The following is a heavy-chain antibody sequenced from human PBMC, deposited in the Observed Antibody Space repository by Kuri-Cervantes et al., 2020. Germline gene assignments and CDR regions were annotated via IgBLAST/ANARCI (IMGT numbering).Heavy chain of an antibody. CDR3: ARLCGGDCYSMGGYYYYGMDV. CDR1: GGTFSSYA. D-gene: IGHD2-21*02. Sequence: SVKVSCKASGGTFSSYAISWVRQAPGQGLEWMGGIIPIFGTANYAQKFQGRVTITADESTSTTYMELSSLRSEDTAVYYCARLCGGDCYSMGGYYYYGMDVWGQGTTVTVSS. J-gene: IGHJ6*02. CDR2: IIPIFGTA. V-gene: IGHV1-69*13.